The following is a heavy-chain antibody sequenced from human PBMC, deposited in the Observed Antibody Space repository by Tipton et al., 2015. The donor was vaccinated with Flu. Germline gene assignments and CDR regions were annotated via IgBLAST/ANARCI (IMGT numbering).Heavy chain of an antibody. CDR2: INWNGGRT. CDR1: GFSFDDYV. J-gene: IGHJ6*02. Sequence: GSLRLSCVGSGFSFDDYVMSWVRQVPGKGLEWVSGINWNGGRTNYADSVKGRFTISRDNGKNSLFLQMNSLRAEDTGVYYCARECTSPSCYGAHHYYGMDVWGQGTTVTVSS. D-gene: IGHD2-2*01. CDR3: ARECTSPSCYGAHHYYGMDV. V-gene: IGHV3-20*04.